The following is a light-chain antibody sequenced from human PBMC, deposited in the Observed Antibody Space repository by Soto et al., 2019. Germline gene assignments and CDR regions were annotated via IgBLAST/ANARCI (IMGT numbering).Light chain of an antibody. CDR2: GAS. CDR1: QSVSSSY. V-gene: IGKV3-20*01. CDR3: PQYGRSRT. J-gene: IGKJ5*01. Sequence: EIVLTQSPGTLSLSPGERATLSFRASQSVSSSYLAWYQQKPGQAPRLLIHGASSRATGIPDRFSGSGSGTDSTATISRPEPEDFSVSDCPQYGRSRTLGQVTQLEIK.